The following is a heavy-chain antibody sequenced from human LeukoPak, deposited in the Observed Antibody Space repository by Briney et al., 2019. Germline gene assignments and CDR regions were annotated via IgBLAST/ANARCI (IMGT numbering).Heavy chain of an antibody. Sequence: GGSLRLSCAASGFTFSSYAMSWVRQAPGKGLEWVSAISGSGGSTYYADSVKGRFTISRDNAKNSLYLQMNSLRAEDTAVYYCATSGSYDNWFDPWGQGTLVTVSS. V-gene: IGHV3-23*01. CDR1: GFTFSSYA. D-gene: IGHD1-26*01. CDR2: ISGSGGST. CDR3: ATSGSYDNWFDP. J-gene: IGHJ5*02.